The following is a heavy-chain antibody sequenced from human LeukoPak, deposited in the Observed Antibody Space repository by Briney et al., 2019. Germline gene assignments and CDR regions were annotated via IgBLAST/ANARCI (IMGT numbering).Heavy chain of an antibody. V-gene: IGHV3-30*02. CDR3: ARGYCSGGSCYSDYYYYYYMDV. CDR1: GFSFSDYG. J-gene: IGHJ6*03. Sequence: GGSLRLSCAASGFSFSDYGMHWVRQAPGKGLEWVSFIRKDGINTNYVDSVKGRFTISRDTSNKMVYLQMNSLRAEDTAVYYCARGYCSGGSCYSDYYYYYYMDVWGKGTTVTVSS. CDR2: IRKDGINT. D-gene: IGHD2-15*01.